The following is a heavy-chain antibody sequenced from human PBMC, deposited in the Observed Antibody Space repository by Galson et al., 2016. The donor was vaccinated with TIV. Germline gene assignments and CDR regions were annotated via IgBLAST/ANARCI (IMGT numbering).Heavy chain of an antibody. J-gene: IGHJ4*02. CDR2: ISSSGSYI. CDR3: AKAIANYQLLPAGYSDY. V-gene: IGHV3-21*01. Sequence: SLRLSCAASGFTFSDYTMNWVRQAPGKGLEWVSSISSSGSYIYYADSVKGRFTVSRDDAKNTVYLQMNSLRPDDTGTYYCAKAIANYQLLPAGYSDYWGQGTLVTVSS. D-gene: IGHD4/OR15-4a*01. CDR1: GFTFSDYT.